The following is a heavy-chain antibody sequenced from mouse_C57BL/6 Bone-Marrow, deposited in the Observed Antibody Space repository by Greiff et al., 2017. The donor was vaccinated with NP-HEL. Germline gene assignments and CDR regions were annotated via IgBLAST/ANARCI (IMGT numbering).Heavy chain of an antibody. CDR1: GYAFSSSW. J-gene: IGHJ2*01. Sequence: QVQLQQSGPELVKPGASVKISCKASGYAFSSSWMNWVKQRPGKGLEWIGRIYPGDGDTNYNGKFKGKATLTADKSSSTAYMQLSSLTSEDSAVYFCARQRLRLDYGGQGTTLTVSS. V-gene: IGHV1-82*01. CDR3: ARQRLRLDY. D-gene: IGHD2-4*01. CDR2: IYPGDGDT.